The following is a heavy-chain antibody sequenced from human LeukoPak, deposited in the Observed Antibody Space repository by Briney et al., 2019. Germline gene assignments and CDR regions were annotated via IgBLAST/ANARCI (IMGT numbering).Heavy chain of an antibody. CDR1: GFTFSSNY. J-gene: IGHJ4*02. CDR3: AMSGYYTGFDY. V-gene: IGHV3-53*01. D-gene: IGHD3-3*01. CDR2: IYSGGST. Sequence: GGTLRLSCAASGFTFSSNYMSWVRQAPGKGLEWVSVIYSGGSTYYADSVKGRFTISRDNSKNTLYLQMNSLRAEDTAVYYCAMSGYYTGFDYWGQGTLVTVSS.